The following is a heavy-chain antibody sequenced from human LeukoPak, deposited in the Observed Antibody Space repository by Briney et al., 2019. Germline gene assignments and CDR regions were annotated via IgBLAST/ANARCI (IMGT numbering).Heavy chain of an antibody. CDR2: INPSGGST. J-gene: IGHJ4*02. CDR1: GGTFNIHS. D-gene: IGHD3-10*01. CDR3: ARFYGSGSPLDY. V-gene: IGHV1-46*02. Sequence: ASVKISCKASGGTFNIHSINWVRQAPGQGLEWMGIINPSGGSTSYAQKFQGRVTMTRDMSTSTVYMELSSLRSEDTAVYYCARFYGSGSPLDYWGQGTLVTVSS.